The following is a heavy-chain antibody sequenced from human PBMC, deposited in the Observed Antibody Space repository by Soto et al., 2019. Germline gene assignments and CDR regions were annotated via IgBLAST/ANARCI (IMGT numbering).Heavy chain of an antibody. J-gene: IGHJ6*02. CDR3: ARVSDGYNYYHYGIDV. Sequence: GGSLRLSCAASGFPFSIYSMNWVRQSPGKGLEWVSSISSSSSYIYYADSVKGRFTISRDNAKNSLYLQMNSLRAEDTAVYYCARVSDGYNYYHYGIDVWGQGTAVTVSS. CDR1: GFPFSIYS. V-gene: IGHV3-21*01. D-gene: IGHD5-12*01. CDR2: ISSSSSYI.